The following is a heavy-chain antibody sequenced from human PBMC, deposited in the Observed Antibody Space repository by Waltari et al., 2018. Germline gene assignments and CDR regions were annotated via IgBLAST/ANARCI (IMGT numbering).Heavy chain of an antibody. CDR1: GFTFSSYA. D-gene: IGHD2-15*01. Sequence: EVQLVESGGGLVQPGGSLRLSCAASGFTFSSYAMSWVRQAPGTGLEWVSAISGSGGSTDYADSVKGRFTISRDNSKNTLYLQMNSLRAEDTAVYYCAKIYPGYCSGGSCYPFDYWGQGTLVTVSS. V-gene: IGHV3-23*04. J-gene: IGHJ4*02. CDR2: ISGSGGST. CDR3: AKIYPGYCSGGSCYPFDY.